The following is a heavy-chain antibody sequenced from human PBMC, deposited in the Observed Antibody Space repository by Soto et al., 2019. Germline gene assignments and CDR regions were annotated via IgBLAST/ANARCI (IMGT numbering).Heavy chain of an antibody. V-gene: IGHV3-33*01. CDR1: GFTFSSYG. D-gene: IGHD3-22*01. CDR3: ARGAYYYDSSGYYGDYFDY. CDR2: IWYDGSNK. J-gene: IGHJ4*02. Sequence: GGSLRLSCAASGFTFSSYGMHWVRQAPGKGLEWVAVIWYDGSNKYYADSVKGRFTISRDNSKNTLYLQMNSLRAEDTAVYYCARGAYYYDSSGYYGDYFDYLGQGTLVTGSS.